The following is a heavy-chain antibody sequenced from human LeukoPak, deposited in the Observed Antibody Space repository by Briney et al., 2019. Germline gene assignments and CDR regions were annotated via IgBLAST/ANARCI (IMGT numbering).Heavy chain of an antibody. CDR1: GFTFSNAW. D-gene: IGHD6-19*01. J-gene: IGHJ4*02. V-gene: IGHV3-15*01. CDR3: TTDLSGLGQWLGN. CDR2: IKSRTDGGTT. Sequence: GGSLGLSCAASGFTFSNAWMSWVRQAPGKGLEWVGRIKSRTDGGTTDYAAPVKGRFTISRDDSKNTLYLQMNSLKTEDTAVYYCTTDLSGLGQWLGNWGQGTLVTVSS.